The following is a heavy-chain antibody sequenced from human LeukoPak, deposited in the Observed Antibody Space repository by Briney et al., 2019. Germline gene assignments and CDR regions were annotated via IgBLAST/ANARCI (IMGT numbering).Heavy chain of an antibody. D-gene: IGHD3-10*01. CDR3: AKVAGWFGELSEYYFDY. CDR2: INGAGTST. Sequence: GGSLRLSCAASGFTFSNYWMYWVRQSPGKGLVWVSGINGAGTSTRYADSVKGRFTISRDNSKNTLYLQMNSLRAEDTAVYYCAKVAGWFGELSEYYFDYWGQGTLVTVSS. J-gene: IGHJ4*02. CDR1: GFTFSNYW. V-gene: IGHV3-74*01.